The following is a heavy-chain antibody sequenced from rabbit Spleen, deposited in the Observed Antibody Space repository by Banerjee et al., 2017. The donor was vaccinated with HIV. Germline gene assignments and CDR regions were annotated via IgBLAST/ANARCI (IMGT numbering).Heavy chain of an antibody. V-gene: IGHV1S40*01. CDR3: ARGSATMTMVIIGFYLSL. Sequence: QSLEESGGDLVKPGASLTLTYMCWVRQAPGKGLECIACIYADSSGSTYYASWAKGRFTISKTSSTTVTLQMTTLTAADTATYFCARGSATMTMVIIGFYLSLWGPGTLVTVS. D-gene: IGHD2-1*01. CDR2: IYADSSGST. J-gene: IGHJ4*01.